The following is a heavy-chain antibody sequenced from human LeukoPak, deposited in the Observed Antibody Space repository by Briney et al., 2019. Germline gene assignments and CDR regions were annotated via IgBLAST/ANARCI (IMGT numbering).Heavy chain of an antibody. D-gene: IGHD3-22*01. V-gene: IGHV3-74*01. J-gene: IGHJ3*02. CDR1: GFTLSGYW. CDR2: INSDGSGT. Sequence: GGSLRLSCAASGFTLSGYWMHWVRQAPGKGLVWVSRINSDGSGTNYADSVKGRFTISRDNAKNTLYLQMNSLRAEDTAVYHCARGGFYYDSSGYYAFDIWGQGTMVTVSS. CDR3: ARGGFYYDSSGYYAFDI.